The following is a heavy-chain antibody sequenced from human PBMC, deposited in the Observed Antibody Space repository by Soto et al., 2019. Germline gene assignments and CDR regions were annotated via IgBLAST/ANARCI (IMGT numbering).Heavy chain of an antibody. CDR1: GYTFTSYG. V-gene: IGHV1-18*01. D-gene: IGHD2-8*01. CDR3: ARDQWAYGMDV. Sequence: QVQLVQSGAEVKKPGASVKVSCKASGYTFTSYGISWVRQAPGQGLEWMGWISAYNGNTNYAQKLQGRVTMTTDTSTSPAYVELRSLRADDTAVYYRARDQWAYGMDVWDKGTTVTVSS. CDR2: ISAYNGNT. J-gene: IGHJ6*04.